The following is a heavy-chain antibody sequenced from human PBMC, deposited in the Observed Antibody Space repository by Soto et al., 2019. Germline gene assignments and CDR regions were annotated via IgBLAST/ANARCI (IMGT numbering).Heavy chain of an antibody. CDR3: ARVPYVRWGYYYYGMDV. D-gene: IGHD1-26*01. CDR2: ISSSGSTI. V-gene: IGHV3-48*03. CDR1: GFTFSSYE. J-gene: IGHJ6*02. Sequence: GGSLRLSCAASGFTFSSYEMNWVRQAPGKGLEWVSYISSSGSTIYYADSVKGRFTISRDNAKNSMYLQMNSLRAEDTAVYYCARVPYVRWGYYYYGMDVWGQGTTVTVSS.